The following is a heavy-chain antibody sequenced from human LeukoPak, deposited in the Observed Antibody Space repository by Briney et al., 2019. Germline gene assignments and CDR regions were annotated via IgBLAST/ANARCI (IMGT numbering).Heavy chain of an antibody. D-gene: IGHD3-9*01. J-gene: IGHJ5*02. CDR2: IYYGGTT. CDR1: GGFIRSGGYY. CDR3: ARAQYYDILTHSNWFDP. V-gene: IGHV4-31*03. Sequence: SETLSLTCTVSGGFIRSGGYYWNWIRQFPGKGLQWIGYIYYGGTTYYNPSLESRVSISVDTSKNQFSLKLTSVTAADTAIYYCARAQYYDILTHSNWFDPWGQGTLVSVS.